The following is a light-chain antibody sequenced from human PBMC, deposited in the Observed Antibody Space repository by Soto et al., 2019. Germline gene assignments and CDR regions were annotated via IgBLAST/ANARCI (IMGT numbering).Light chain of an antibody. Sequence: EIVFAQSPGTLSLSPGERVTLSCRSSQSVRSSNLAWYQQKPGQPPRLLIYGASSTATDIPDRFSGSGSGTDFTLTISRLEPEDFAVYYCQQYGSSSITFGQGTRLEI. CDR2: GAS. CDR1: QSVRSSN. J-gene: IGKJ5*01. CDR3: QQYGSSSIT. V-gene: IGKV3-20*01.